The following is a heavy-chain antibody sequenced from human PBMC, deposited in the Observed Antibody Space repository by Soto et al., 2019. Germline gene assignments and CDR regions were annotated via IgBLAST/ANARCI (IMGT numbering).Heavy chain of an antibody. CDR1: GFTFSSYS. CDR3: ARDILVLWFGVDV. D-gene: IGHD3-10*01. CDR2: ISSSSSTI. J-gene: IGHJ6*02. Sequence: EVQLVESGGGLVQPGGSLRLSCAASGFTFSSYSMNWVRQAPGKGLEWVSYISSSSSTIYYSDSVKGRFTISRDNAKNSLHLQMNSLRDEDTAVYYCARDILVLWFGVDVWGQGTTVTVSS. V-gene: IGHV3-48*02.